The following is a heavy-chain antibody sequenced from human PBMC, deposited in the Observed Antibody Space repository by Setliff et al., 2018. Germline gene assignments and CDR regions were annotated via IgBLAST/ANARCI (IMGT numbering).Heavy chain of an antibody. D-gene: IGHD3-22*01. CDR2: IYSSGST. J-gene: IGHJ6*02. CDR3: ARDPYYYDSIDVYYGMDV. CDR1: GGSITSGDYF. Sequence: SETLSLTCTVSGGSITSGDYFWSWIRQPPGKGLGWIGYIYSSGSTYYNPSLKSRVSISVDTSKNQFSLKVNSVTAADTAVYYCARDPYYYDSIDVYYGMDVWGQGTTVTVSS. V-gene: IGHV4-30-4*08.